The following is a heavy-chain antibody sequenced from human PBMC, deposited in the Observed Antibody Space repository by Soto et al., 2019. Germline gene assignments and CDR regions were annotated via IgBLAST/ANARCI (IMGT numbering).Heavy chain of an antibody. CDR1: GFTFSSYA. J-gene: IGHJ4*02. V-gene: IGHV3-23*01. D-gene: IGHD1-1*01. Sequence: EVQLLESGGGLVQPGGSLRLSCAASGFTFSSYAMSWVRQAPGKGLEWVTAISDRRDTTHYADSVKGRFTISRDTSKNTLYLQLNTLRADDTAVYYCAKDKPGTTSFDYWGQGTLVTVSS. CDR3: AKDKPGTTSFDY. CDR2: ISDRRDTT.